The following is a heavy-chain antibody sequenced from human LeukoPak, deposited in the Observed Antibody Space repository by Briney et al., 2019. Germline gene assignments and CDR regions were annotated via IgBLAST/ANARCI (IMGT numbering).Heavy chain of an antibody. CDR3: VKGRDSSGHHLDY. Sequence: SVKVSCKASGGSFNSHAIAWVRQAPGQGLEWLGRIIPVIGTGNYAQKFKGRVTITADESTTTAHMELTSLRSDDTAVYYCVKGRDSSGHHLDYWGQGSLVTVSS. V-gene: IGHV1-69*11. J-gene: IGHJ4*02. CDR2: IIPVIGTG. D-gene: IGHD3-22*01. CDR1: GGSFNSHA.